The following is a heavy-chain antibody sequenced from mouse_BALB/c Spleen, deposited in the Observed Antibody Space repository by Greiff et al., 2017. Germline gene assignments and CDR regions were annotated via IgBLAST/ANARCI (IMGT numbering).Heavy chain of an antibody. CDR2: ISYDGSN. J-gene: IGHJ3*01. D-gene: IGHD2-4*01. Sequence: EVQLQESGPGLVKPSQSLSLTCSVTGYSITSGYYWNWIRQFPGNKLEWMGYISYDGSNNYNPSLKNRISITRDTSKNQFFLKLNSVTTEDTATYYCAREEDDSFAYWGQGTLVTVSA. CDR1: GYSITSGYY. CDR3: AREEDDSFAY. V-gene: IGHV3-6*02.